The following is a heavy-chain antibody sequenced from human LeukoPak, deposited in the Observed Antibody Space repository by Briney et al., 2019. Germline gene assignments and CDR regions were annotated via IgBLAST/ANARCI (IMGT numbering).Heavy chain of an antibody. Sequence: ASVKVSCKASGYTFTSYGISWVRQAPGQGLEWMGWISAYNGNTNYAQKLQGRVTMTTDTSTSAAYMELRSLRSDDTAVYYCARWRDEGPKYNWFDPWGQGTLVTVSS. J-gene: IGHJ5*02. CDR1: GYTFTSYG. D-gene: IGHD3-3*01. V-gene: IGHV1-18*01. CDR3: ARWRDEGPKYNWFDP. CDR2: ISAYNGNT.